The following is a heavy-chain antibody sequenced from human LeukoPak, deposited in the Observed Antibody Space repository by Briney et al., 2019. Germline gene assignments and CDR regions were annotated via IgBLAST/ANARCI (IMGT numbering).Heavy chain of an antibody. D-gene: IGHD3-22*01. CDR1: GFTFSSYW. J-gene: IGHJ4*02. Sequence: GGSLRLSCAASGFTFSSYWMSWVRQAPGKGLEWVANIKQDGSEKYYVDSVEGRFTISRDNAKNSLYLQMNSLRAEDTAVYYCAKLQKSGVSSGYSDYWGQGTLVTVSS. CDR3: AKLQKSGVSSGYSDY. CDR2: IKQDGSEK. V-gene: IGHV3-7*05.